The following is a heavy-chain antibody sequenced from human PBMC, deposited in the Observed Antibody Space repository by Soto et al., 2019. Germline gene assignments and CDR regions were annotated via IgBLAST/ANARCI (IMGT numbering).Heavy chain of an antibody. J-gene: IGHJ4*02. D-gene: IGHD3-10*01. CDR2: INHSGST. CDR3: ARGLTLLWFGELDY. CDR1: GGSFSGYY. Sequence: LSLTCAVYGGSFSGYYWSWIRQPPGKGLEWIGEINHSGSTNYNPSLKSRVTISVDTSKNQFSLKLSSVTAADTAVYYCARGLTLLWFGELDYWGQGTLVTVSS. V-gene: IGHV4-34*01.